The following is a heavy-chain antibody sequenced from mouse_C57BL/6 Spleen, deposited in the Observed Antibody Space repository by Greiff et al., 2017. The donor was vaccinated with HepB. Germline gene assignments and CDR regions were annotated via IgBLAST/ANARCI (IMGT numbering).Heavy chain of an antibody. CDR1: GYTFTDYY. CDR3: ATSSYQSYYFDY. V-gene: IGHV1-76*01. CDR2: IYPGSGNT. J-gene: IGHJ2*01. Sequence: QVHVKQSGAELVRPGASVKLSCKASGYTFTDYYINWVKQRPGQGLEWIARIYPGSGNTYYNEKFKGKATLTAEKSSSTAYMQLSSLTSEDSAVYFCATSSYQSYYFDYWGQGTTLTVSS. D-gene: IGHD1-1*01.